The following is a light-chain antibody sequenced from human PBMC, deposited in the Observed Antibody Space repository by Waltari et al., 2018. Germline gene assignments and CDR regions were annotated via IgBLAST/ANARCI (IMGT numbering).Light chain of an antibody. CDR3: ATWDSSLSGGV. CDR1: SPNIGNHY. V-gene: IGLV1-51*01. Sequence: HSVLTQPPSVSAAPRQDVTIFCSGSSPNIGNHYVSCYQQVPGTAPKLPIFDNNERPPGIPDRFSGSKSGTSATLDITGLQTGDEAHYYCATWDSSLSGGVFGGGTKVTVL. CDR2: DNN. J-gene: IGLJ2*01.